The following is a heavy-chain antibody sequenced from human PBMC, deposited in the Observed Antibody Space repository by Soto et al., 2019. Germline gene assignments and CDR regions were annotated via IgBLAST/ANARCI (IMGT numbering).Heavy chain of an antibody. V-gene: IGHV3-53*01. J-gene: IGHJ4*02. D-gene: IGHD4-17*01. CDR2: IYRGGST. CDR1: GFTVGSNY. Sequence: HLGGSLRLSCAASGFTVGSNYMSWAGQAPGKGLEWVSVIYRGGSTYYADSVKGRFTISRDNAQNTLYLQVNSVSVDETVIYCGVRFLTANGDLYFENWGQGIPGTSFS. CDR3: VRFLTANGDLYFEN.